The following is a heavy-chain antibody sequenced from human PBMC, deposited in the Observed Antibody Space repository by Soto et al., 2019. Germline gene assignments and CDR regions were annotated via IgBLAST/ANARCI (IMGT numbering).Heavy chain of an antibody. D-gene: IGHD3-10*01. CDR2: ISSSSSYI. CDR1: GFTFSSYS. Sequence: EVQLVESGGGLVKPGGSLRLSCAASGFTFSSYSMNWVRQAPGKGLEWVSSISSSSSYIYYADSVKGRFTISRDNAKNSLYLKMNSLRAEDTAVYYCAREAVVRGVIITRVAAFDFWGQGTMVTLSS. CDR3: AREAVVRGVIITRVAAFDF. J-gene: IGHJ3*01. V-gene: IGHV3-21*01.